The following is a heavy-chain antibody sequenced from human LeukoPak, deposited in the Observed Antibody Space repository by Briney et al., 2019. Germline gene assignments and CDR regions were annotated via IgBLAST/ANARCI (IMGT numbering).Heavy chain of an antibody. CDR1: GDSISSSTYY. Sequence: SETLSLTCTVSGDSISSSTYYWACIRQPPGKGLEWIGSISYTGSTYYNPSLKSRVTISVDTSRNHFSLNLNSVTAADTAVYYCARHSSSAWYYYFDYWGQGSFVTVSS. CDR3: ARHSSSAWYYYFDY. CDR2: ISYTGST. D-gene: IGHD6-19*01. J-gene: IGHJ4*02. V-gene: IGHV4-39*01.